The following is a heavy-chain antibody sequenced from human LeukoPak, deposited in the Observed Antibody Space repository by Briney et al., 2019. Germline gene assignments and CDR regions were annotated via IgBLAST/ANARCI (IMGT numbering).Heavy chain of an antibody. Sequence: GESLKISCKASGHIFTNYWIAWVRQMPGKGLEWMGIIYPGDSDSRYSPSFQGHVTISADKSISTAYLQWSSLKASDTAMYYCARHGVEGYNGAFHTWGQGTVVTVSS. CDR1: GHIFTNYW. J-gene: IGHJ3*02. CDR3: ARHGVEGYNGAFHT. V-gene: IGHV5-51*01. CDR2: IYPGDSDS. D-gene: IGHD5-24*01.